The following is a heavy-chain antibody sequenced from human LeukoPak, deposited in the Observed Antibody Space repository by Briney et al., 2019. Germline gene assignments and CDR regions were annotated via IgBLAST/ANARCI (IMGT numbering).Heavy chain of an antibody. CDR1: GFTFSNYA. J-gene: IGHJ4*02. V-gene: IGHV3-48*02. Sequence: GGSLRLSCAASGFTFSNYAMTWVRQAPGKGLEWVSFITSSSSTIYYADSVKGRFTVSRDNAKNSLYLQMNNLRDEDTAVYYCARNPAGIGDYWGQGTLVTVSS. CDR2: ITSSSSTI. D-gene: IGHD1-26*01. CDR3: ARNPAGIGDY.